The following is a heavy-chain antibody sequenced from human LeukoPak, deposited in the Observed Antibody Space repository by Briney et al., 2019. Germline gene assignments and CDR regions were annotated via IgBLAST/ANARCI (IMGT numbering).Heavy chain of an antibody. J-gene: IGHJ2*01. CDR3: ARGATSTKDYGDPSYWYFDL. V-gene: IGHV1-69*13. D-gene: IGHD4-17*01. CDR1: GGTFSSYA. Sequence: ASVKVSCKASGGTFSSYAISWVRQAPGQGLEWMGGIIPIFGTANYAQKFQGRVTITADESTSTAYMELSSLRSEDTAVYYCARGATSTKDYGDPSYWYFDLWGRGTLVTVSS. CDR2: IIPIFGTA.